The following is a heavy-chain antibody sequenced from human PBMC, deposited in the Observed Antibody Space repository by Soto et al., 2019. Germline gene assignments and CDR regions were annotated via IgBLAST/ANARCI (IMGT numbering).Heavy chain of an antibody. CDR3: ASAAGTSAYAFDI. J-gene: IGHJ3*02. CDR1: RGTFSSYA. V-gene: IGHV1-69*13. CDR2: IIPIFGTA. Sequence: SVKVSCKAYRGTFSSYAISWVRQAPGQGLEWMGGIIPIFGTANYAQKFQGRVTITADESTSTAYMELSSLRSEDTAVYYCASAAGTSAYAFDIWGQGTIVTVSS. D-gene: IGHD6-13*01.